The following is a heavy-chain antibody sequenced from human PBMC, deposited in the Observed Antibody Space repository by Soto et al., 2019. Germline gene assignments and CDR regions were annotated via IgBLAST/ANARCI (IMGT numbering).Heavy chain of an antibody. D-gene: IGHD2-21*01. V-gene: IGHV3-30*18. J-gene: IGHJ6*02. Sequence: GGSLRLSCAASGFTFNIFAMRWVRQAPGKGLEWVATTSYDGTYTFYAGSVEGRFTISRDDSNDTLFLLLSGLRPEDTAVYYCTKDRKPLAFGYGLDVWGQGTTVTVSS. CDR2: TSYDGTYT. CDR3: TKDRKPLAFGYGLDV. CDR1: GFTFNIFA.